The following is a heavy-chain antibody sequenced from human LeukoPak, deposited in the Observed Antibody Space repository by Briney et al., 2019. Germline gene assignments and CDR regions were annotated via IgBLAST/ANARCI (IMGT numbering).Heavy chain of an antibody. CDR1: GGSITNYY. V-gene: IGHV4-59*08. CDR2: IYNTGRT. D-gene: IGHD1-26*01. CDR3: ARQGELAIDY. J-gene: IGHJ4*02. Sequence: SETLSLTCSVSGGSITNYYWSWIRQSPGKGLEWIGFIYNTGRTNYNPSLQSRVTMSIDTSKNQFSLKLSSVTAADTAVYYCARQGELAIDYWGQGTLVTVSS.